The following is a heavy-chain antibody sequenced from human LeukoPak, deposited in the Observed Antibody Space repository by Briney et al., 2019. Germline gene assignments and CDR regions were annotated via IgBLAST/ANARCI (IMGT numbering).Heavy chain of an antibody. J-gene: IGHJ6*03. Sequence: SETLSLTCTVSGGSISSYYWSWIRQPPGKGLEWIGYIYYSGSTNYNPSLKSRVTISVDTSKNQFSLKLSSVTAADTAVYYCARSVVGYCSGGSCYYYYYYMDVWGKGTTVTVSS. V-gene: IGHV4-59*01. D-gene: IGHD2-15*01. CDR3: ARSVVGYCSGGSCYYYYYYMDV. CDR2: IYYSGST. CDR1: GGSISSYY.